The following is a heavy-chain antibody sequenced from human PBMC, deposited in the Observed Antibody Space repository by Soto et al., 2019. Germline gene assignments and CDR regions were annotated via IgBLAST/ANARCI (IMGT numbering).Heavy chain of an antibody. Sequence: QVQLVESGGGLVKPGGSLRLSCAASGFTFSDYYMTWLRQAPGQGREWLSYISSRSTYTNYADSVQGRFTISRDNATNSLYLQMNSLRAEDTAVYYCAPGNYGWYLGDFDSWGQGTLVSVSS. D-gene: IGHD6-19*01. J-gene: IGHJ4*02. CDR3: APGNYGWYLGDFDS. V-gene: IGHV3-11*05. CDR1: GFTFSDYY. CDR2: ISSRSTYT.